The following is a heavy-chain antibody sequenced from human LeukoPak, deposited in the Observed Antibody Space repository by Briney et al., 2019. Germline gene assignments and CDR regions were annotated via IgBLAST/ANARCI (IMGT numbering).Heavy chain of an antibody. V-gene: IGHV3-30*02. CDR1: GLTFSSYG. D-gene: IGHD3-3*01. J-gene: IGHJ4*02. CDR3: AKVQYYDETY. CDR2: IRYDGSNK. Sequence: GGSLRLSCAASGLTFSSYGMHWVRQAPGKGLEWVAFIRYDGSNKYYADSVKGRFTISRDNSKNTLYLQMNSLRVEDTAVYYCAKVQYYDETYWGQGTLVTVSS.